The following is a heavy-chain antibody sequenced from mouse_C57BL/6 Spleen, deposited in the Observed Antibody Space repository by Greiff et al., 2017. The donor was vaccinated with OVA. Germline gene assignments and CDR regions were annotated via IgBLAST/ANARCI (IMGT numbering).Heavy chain of an antibody. CDR3: LTGAWFAY. CDR1: GYTFTSYW. D-gene: IGHD4-1*01. V-gene: IGHV1-52*01. Sequence: VQLQQPGAELVRPGSSVKLSCKASGYTFTSYWMHWVKQRPIQGLEWIGNIDPSDSETHYTPKFKDKAPLTVDKSSSTAYMQLSSLTSEDSAVYDCLTGAWFAYWGQGTLVTVSA. CDR2: IDPSDSET. J-gene: IGHJ3*01.